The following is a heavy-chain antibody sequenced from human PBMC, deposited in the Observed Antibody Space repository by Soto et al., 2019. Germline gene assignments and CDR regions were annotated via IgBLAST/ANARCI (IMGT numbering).Heavy chain of an antibody. V-gene: IGHV1-69*13. J-gene: IGHJ4*02. D-gene: IGHD5-18*01. Sequence: PVKVSCKASGGTFSSYAISWVRQAPGQGLEWMGGIIPIFGTANYAQKFQGRVTITADESTSTAYMELSSLRSEDTAVYYCARSDTAMSAKFDYWGQGTLVTVSS. CDR1: GGTFSSYA. CDR3: ARSDTAMSAKFDY. CDR2: IIPIFGTA.